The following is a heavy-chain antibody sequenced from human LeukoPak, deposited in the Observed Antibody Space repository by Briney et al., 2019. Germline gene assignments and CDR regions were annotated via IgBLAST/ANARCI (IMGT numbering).Heavy chain of an antibody. CDR3: ARSDYHNSGSHTVFDAFDI. CDR2: IDDRGNT. V-gene: IGHV4-59*01. D-gene: IGHD3-10*01. Sequence: PSETLSLTCTVSGGSISRYYWSWIRWPPGKGLEWIGYIDDRGNTNYNPSLKSQVTISVDKSKNQFSLKLSFVTAADTAMYYCARSDYHNSGSHTVFDAFDIWGQGTRVTVSS. J-gene: IGHJ3*02. CDR1: GGSISRYY.